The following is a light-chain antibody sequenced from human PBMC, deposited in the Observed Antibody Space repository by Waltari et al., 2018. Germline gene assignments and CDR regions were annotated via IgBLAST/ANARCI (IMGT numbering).Light chain of an antibody. CDR1: SSALGGYSF. Sequence: QSALTQPASVSGSPGQSITISCTRSSSALGGYSFVSWYQQHPGKAPNLIIYDVRHRPSGVSNRFSGSKSGNTASLTISGLQPEDEADYYCSSYTSIIPPFLFRTGTKVTVL. CDR2: DVR. CDR3: SSYTSIIPPFL. V-gene: IGLV2-14*01. J-gene: IGLJ1*01.